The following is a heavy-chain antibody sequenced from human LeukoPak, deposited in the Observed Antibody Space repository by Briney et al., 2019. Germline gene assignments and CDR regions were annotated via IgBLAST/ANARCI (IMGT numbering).Heavy chain of an antibody. V-gene: IGHV3-7*03. D-gene: IGHD3-22*01. CDR1: GFTFSSYW. J-gene: IGHJ6*03. CDR3: ARDRGYGDSSGHRGYYMDV. CDR2: INQDGSGK. Sequence: GGSLRLSCAASGFTFSSYWMSWVRQAPGKGLEWVANINQDGSGKYYVDSVKGRFTISRDNAKNSLYLQMNSLRAEDTALYYCARDRGYGDSSGHRGYYMDVWGKGTTVTVSS.